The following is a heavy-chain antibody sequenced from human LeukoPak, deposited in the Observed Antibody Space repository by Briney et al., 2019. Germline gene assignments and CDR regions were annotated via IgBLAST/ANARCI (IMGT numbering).Heavy chain of an antibody. CDR1: GFTFSSYW. Sequence: GGSLRLSCAASGFTFSSYWMSWVRQAPGTGLEWVANIKQDGSEEYYVDSVRGRLTISRDNAKNSLYLQMNSLRAEDTAVDYCARVQLGGSWFFDLWGRGTLVTVSS. CDR3: ARVQLGGSWFFDL. J-gene: IGHJ2*01. CDR2: IKQDGSEE. D-gene: IGHD5-12*01. V-gene: IGHV3-7*03.